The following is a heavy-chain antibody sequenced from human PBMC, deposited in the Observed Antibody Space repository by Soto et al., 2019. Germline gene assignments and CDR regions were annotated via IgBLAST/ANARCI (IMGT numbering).Heavy chain of an antibody. Sequence: PSETLSLTCTVSGGSISSGDYYCSWIRQPPGKGLEWIGYIYYSGSTYYNPSLKSRVPISVDTSKNQFSLKLSSVTAADTAVYYCARDSLYGGTFDYWGQGTLVTVSS. CDR3: ARDSLYGGTFDY. CDR1: GGSISSGDYY. V-gene: IGHV4-30-4*01. D-gene: IGHD2-15*01. J-gene: IGHJ4*02. CDR2: IYYSGST.